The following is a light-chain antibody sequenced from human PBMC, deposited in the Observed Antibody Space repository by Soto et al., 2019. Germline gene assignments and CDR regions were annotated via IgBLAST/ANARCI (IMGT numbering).Light chain of an antibody. CDR3: QQYNALPFT. J-gene: IGKJ5*01. Sequence: THTRSSLSSSVGDKYTITCQASHDISSYLNWYQQKPGKAPKILIYAASSLQSGVPSRFSGSGSGTEFTLTISGLLPEDFATYHCQQYNALPFTFGQGTRLDI. CDR2: AAS. CDR1: HDISSY. V-gene: IGKV1-9*01.